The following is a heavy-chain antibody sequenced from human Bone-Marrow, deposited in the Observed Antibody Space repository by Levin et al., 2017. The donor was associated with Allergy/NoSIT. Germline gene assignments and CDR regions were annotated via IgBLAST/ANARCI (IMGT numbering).Heavy chain of an antibody. D-gene: IGHD5-12*01. Sequence: GESLKISCAASGFTFSTYTMNWVRQAPGKGLDWVSSITSSSSYIYYADSVKGRFTISRDNAKNSMYLQMNSLRVEDTAVYYCARGLEYSGLPWGQGTLVTVSS. CDR1: GFTFSTYT. J-gene: IGHJ5*02. V-gene: IGHV3-21*01. CDR2: ITSSSSYI. CDR3: ARGLEYSGLP.